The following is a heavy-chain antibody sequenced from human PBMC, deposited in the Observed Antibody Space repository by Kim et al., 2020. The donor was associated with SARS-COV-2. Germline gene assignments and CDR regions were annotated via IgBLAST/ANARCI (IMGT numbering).Heavy chain of an antibody. Sequence: GGSLRLSCVASGFTLSSYLMSWVRQAPGKGLEWVANIKEDGSEQYYVDSVKGRFTIARDNAKNSLFLQMNSLRADDTAMYYCATGYSGYQPDYWGEGTLV. CDR2: IKEDGSEQ. D-gene: IGHD5-12*01. CDR3: ATGYSGYQPDY. V-gene: IGHV3-7*01. CDR1: GFTLSSYL. J-gene: IGHJ4*02.